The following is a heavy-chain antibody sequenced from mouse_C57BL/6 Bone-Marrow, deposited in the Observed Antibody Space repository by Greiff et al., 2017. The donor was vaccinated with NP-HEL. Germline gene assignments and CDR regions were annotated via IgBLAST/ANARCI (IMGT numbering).Heavy chain of an antibody. V-gene: IGHV5-4*01. CDR3: ARVLGGNYDYAMDY. Sequence: EVQRVESGGGLVKPGGSLKLSCAASGFTFSSYAMSWVRQTPEKRLEWVATISDGGSYTYYPDNVKGRVTISRDNAKNNLYLQMSHLKSEDTAMYYCARVLGGNYDYAMDYWGQGTSVTVSS. CDR1: GFTFSSYA. J-gene: IGHJ4*01. CDR2: ISDGGSYT. D-gene: IGHD2-1*01.